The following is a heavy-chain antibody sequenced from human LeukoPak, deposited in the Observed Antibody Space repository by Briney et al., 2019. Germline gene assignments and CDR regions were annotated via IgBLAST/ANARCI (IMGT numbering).Heavy chain of an antibody. J-gene: IGHJ5*02. CDR3: ARDGRLAGTYNWFDP. CDR2: INPNSGGT. Sequence: GASVKVSCKASGYTFTGYYMHWVRQAPGQGLEWMGWINPNSGGTNYAQKFQGRVTMTRDTSISTAYMELSRLRSDDTAVYYCARDGRLAGTYNWFDPWGQGTLVTVSS. D-gene: IGHD7-27*01. CDR1: GYTFTGYY. V-gene: IGHV1-2*02.